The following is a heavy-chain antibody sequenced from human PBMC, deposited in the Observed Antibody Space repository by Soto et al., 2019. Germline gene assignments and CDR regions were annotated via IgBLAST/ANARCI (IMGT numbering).Heavy chain of an antibody. D-gene: IGHD6-19*01. Sequence: QVQLVQSGAEVKKPGASVTVSCKTSGYTFSSYGINWVRQAPGQGLEWMGWISGYNGNTNYAQTVQGRVTMTTDTSTGTVYMELRSLKSHDTAIYYCSRFIMVGGWFDPNYYHGMDVWGQGTTATVSS. V-gene: IGHV1-18*01. CDR1: GYTFSSYG. CDR3: SRFIMVGGWFDPNYYHGMDV. CDR2: ISGYNGNT. J-gene: IGHJ6*02.